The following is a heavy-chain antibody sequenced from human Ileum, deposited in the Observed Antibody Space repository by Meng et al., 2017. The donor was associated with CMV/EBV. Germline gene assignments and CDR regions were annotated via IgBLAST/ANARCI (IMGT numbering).Heavy chain of an antibody. V-gene: IGHV3-74*01. CDR2: INEDGSIT. J-gene: IGHJ4*02. CDR3: ARDPVRSDSY. CDR1: EFTFSSYW. Sequence: ETLSLTCAASEFTFSSYWMHWVRQGPGKGLVWVSHINEDGSITNYANSVKGRFTISRDNTKNTLYLQMNSLRAEDTAVYFCARDPVRSDSYWGQGILVNVSS. D-gene: IGHD3-10*01.